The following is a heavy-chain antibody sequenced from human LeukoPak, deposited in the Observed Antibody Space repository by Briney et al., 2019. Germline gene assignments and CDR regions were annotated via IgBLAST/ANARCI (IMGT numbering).Heavy chain of an antibody. CDR2: INHSGST. J-gene: IGHJ4*02. D-gene: IGHD4-23*01. V-gene: IGHV4-34*01. Sequence: KPSETLSLTCAVYGGSFSGYYWSWIRQPPGKGLEWIGEINHSGSTNYNPSLKSRVTISVDTSKNQFSLKLSSVTAADTAVYYCARDPYGGPEYWGQGTLVTVSS. CDR1: GGSFSGYY. CDR3: ARDPYGGPEY.